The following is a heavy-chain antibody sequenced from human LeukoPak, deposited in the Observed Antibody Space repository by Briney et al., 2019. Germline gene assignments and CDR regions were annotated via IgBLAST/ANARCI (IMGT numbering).Heavy chain of an antibody. CDR1: GGSFSDYF. CDR3: ARGRRLVGAQRPLYFYYYYFDV. V-gene: IGHV4-34*01. D-gene: IGHD1-26*01. CDR2: INHSGNT. J-gene: IGHJ6*03. Sequence: PSETLSLTCTVYGGSFSDYFWTWLRQSPGKGLEWIGDINHSGNTNYNPSLKSRVTISVDTSKNQFSLNLTSVTAADTAVYFCARGRRLVGAQRPLYFYYYYFDVWGKGTTVTVSS.